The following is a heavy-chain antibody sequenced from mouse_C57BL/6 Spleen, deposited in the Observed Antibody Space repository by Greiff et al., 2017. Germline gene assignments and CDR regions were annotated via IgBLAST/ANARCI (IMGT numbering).Heavy chain of an antibody. D-gene: IGHD4-1*01. CDR2: IYPSDSET. CDR3: AREGNCPLDY. CDR1: GYTFTSYW. V-gene: IGHV1-61*01. Sequence: QVQLQQPGAELVRPGSSVKLSCKASGYTFTSYWMGWVQQRPGQGLEWIGNIYPSDSETHYNQKFKDKATLTVDKSSSTAYMQLSRLTSEDSAVYYCAREGNCPLDYWGQGTSVTVSA. J-gene: IGHJ4*01.